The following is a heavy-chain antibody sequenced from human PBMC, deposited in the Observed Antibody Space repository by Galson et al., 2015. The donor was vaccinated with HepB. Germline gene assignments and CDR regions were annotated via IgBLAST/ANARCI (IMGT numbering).Heavy chain of an antibody. J-gene: IGHJ5*02. CDR3: ARRWFGELMGIDP. V-gene: IGHV4-39*07. Sequence: ETLSLTCTVSGGSISSSSYYWGWIRQPPGKGLEWIGSIYYSGSTYYNPSLKSRVTISVDTSKNQFSLKLSSVTAADTAVYYCARRWFGELMGIDPWGRGTLVTVSS. D-gene: IGHD3-10*01. CDR1: GGSISSSSYY. CDR2: IYYSGST.